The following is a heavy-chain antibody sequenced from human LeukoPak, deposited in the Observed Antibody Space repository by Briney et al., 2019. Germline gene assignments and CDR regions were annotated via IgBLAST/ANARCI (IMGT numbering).Heavy chain of an antibody. V-gene: IGHV4-34*01. Sequence: SETLSLTCAVYGGSFSGYYWSWIRQPPGKGLEWIGEINHSGSTNYNPSLKSRVTISVDTSKNQFSLKLSSVTAADTAVYYCARGSWYYYGSGSYYRHYYYVDVWGKGTTVTVSS. CDR3: ARGSWYYYGSGSYYRHYYYVDV. D-gene: IGHD3-10*01. CDR2: INHSGST. CDR1: GGSFSGYY. J-gene: IGHJ6*03.